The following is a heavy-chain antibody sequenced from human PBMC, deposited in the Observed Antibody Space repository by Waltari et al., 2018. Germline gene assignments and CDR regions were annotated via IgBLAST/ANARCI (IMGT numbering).Heavy chain of an antibody. J-gene: IGHJ2*01. V-gene: IGHV4-4*02. CDR3: AKKGVDSSSWYPPYWYFDL. CDR2: IYHSGST. CDR1: GGSISSSNW. D-gene: IGHD6-13*01. Sequence: QVQLQESGPGLVKPSGTLSLTCAVSGGSISSSNWWSWVRQPPGKGLEWIGEIYHSGSTNYNPSLKSRVTISVDKSKNQFSLKLSSVTAADTAVYYCAKKGVDSSSWYPPYWYFDLWGRGTLVTVSS.